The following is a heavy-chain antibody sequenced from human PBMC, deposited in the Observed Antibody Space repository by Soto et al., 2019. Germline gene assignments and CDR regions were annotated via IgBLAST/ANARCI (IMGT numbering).Heavy chain of an antibody. D-gene: IGHD5-18*01. CDR2: FNPTGDTA. V-gene: IGHV1-46*01. CDR1: GYTFTSYY. CDR3: ARGGRIVDTGIGYYYYHAMDV. Sequence: ASVKVSCKASGYTFTSYYIHWVRQAPGQGLEWMGIFNPTGDTASYAQKLQGRVTMTRDASTGTAYMELGSLRSEDTAVYYCARGGRIVDTGIGYYYYHAMDVWGQGTTVTVSS. J-gene: IGHJ6*02.